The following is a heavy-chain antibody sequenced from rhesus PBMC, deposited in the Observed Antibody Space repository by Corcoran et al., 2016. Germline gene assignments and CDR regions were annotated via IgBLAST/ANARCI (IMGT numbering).Heavy chain of an antibody. CDR3: ARDKNSWNNVGDRFDV. J-gene: IGHJ5-1*01. Sequence: EVQLVESGGGLAKPGGSLRLSCAAYGFISSDSYMDWVRKAPGEGMGVVSRISNGGGSTWYADSVKCRFTISRENAKNTLYLQMDSLRAEDTAVYYCARDKNSWNNVGDRFDVWGPGVLVTVSS. CDR2: ISNGGGST. V-gene: IGHV3-178*01. CDR1: GFISSDSY. D-gene: IGHD1-20*01.